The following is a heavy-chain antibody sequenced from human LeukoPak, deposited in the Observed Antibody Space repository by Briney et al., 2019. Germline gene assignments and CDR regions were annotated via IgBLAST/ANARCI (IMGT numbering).Heavy chain of an antibody. Sequence: SETLSPTCTVSGCSISSYYWRWIGPPPGKGLGGVGYIYYSGSTNYNPSLKSRVTISVDTSKNQFSLKLSSVTAADTAVYYCARHVVAGDDYFDYWGQGTLVTVSS. V-gene: IGHV4-59*08. CDR3: ARHVVAGDDYFDY. CDR1: GCSISSYY. J-gene: IGHJ4*02. D-gene: IGHD2-21*01. CDR2: IYYSGST.